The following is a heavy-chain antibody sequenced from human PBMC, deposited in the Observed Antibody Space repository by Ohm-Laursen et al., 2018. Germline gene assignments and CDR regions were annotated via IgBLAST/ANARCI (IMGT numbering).Heavy chain of an antibody. D-gene: IGHD3-22*01. V-gene: IGHV4-59*12. CDR2: IYYTGST. Sequence: SETLSLTCTVSGASISSYYWSWIRQPPGKGLEWIGYIYYTGSTNYNPSLKGRVTMSVDTSKNQISLKLTSVTAADTAVYYCARDPGVNYYDSSGTNWGQGTLVTVSS. CDR1: GASISSYY. CDR3: ARDPGVNYYDSSGTN. J-gene: IGHJ4*02.